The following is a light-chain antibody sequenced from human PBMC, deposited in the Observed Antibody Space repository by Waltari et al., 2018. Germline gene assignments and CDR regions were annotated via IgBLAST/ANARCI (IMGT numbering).Light chain of an antibody. CDR3: QQYDGSILT. CDR2: GAS. Sequence: IVLTQSPDNLSLSPGQRATLSCRASQTINNNFLVWYQQKPGQAPRLLIHGASSRATGFPDRFSGSGSGTDFTLTISRLEPEDVAVYYCQQYDGSILTFGGGTKVEI. CDR1: QTINNNF. V-gene: IGKV3-20*01. J-gene: IGKJ4*01.